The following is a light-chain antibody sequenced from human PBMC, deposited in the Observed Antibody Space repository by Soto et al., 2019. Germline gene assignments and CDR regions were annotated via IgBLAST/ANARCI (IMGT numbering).Light chain of an antibody. CDR1: SSNIGAGYD. V-gene: IGLV1-40*01. J-gene: IGLJ2*01. CDR3: QSYDSSLSRV. Sequence: QSVLTQPPSVSGAPGQRVTISCTGSSSNIGAGYDVHWYQQLPGTAPKLLIHGNSNRPSGVPDRFSGSKSGTSASLAITGLQAEDAADYYCQSYDSSLSRVFGGGTKLTVL. CDR2: GNS.